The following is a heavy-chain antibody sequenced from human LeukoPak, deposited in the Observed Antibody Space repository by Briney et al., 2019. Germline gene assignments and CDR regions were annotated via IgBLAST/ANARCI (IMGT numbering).Heavy chain of an antibody. CDR1: GFTFSSYS. V-gene: IGHV3-30*18. CDR2: ISYDGSNK. CDR3: AKDEGDYYDSSGYQNYFDY. J-gene: IGHJ4*02. Sequence: PGGSLRLSCAASGFTFSSYSMNWVRQAPGKGLEWVAVISYDGSNKYYADSVKGRFTISRDNSKNTLYLQMNSLRAEDTAVYYCAKDEGDYYDSSGYQNYFDYWGQGTLVTVSS. D-gene: IGHD3-22*01.